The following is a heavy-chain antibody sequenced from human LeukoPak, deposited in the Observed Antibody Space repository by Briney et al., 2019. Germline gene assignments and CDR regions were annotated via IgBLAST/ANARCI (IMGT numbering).Heavy chain of an antibody. CDR1: GGSISSSSYY. CDR2: IYYSGST. J-gene: IGHJ4*02. D-gene: IGHD6-19*01. V-gene: IGHV4-39*01. CDR3: ARHSRAVAGTWQPIDY. Sequence: KASETLSLTCTVSGGSISSSSYYWGWIRQPPGKGLEWIGSIYYSGSTYYNPSLKSRVTISVDTSKNQFSLKLSSVTAADTAVYYCARHSRAVAGTWQPIDYWGQGMLVTVSS.